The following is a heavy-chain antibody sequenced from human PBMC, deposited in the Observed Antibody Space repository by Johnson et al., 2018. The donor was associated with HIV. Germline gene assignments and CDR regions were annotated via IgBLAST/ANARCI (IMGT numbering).Heavy chain of an antibody. V-gene: IGHV3-30-3*01. CDR2: ISYDGSNK. D-gene: IGHD3-22*01. CDR1: GFTFSSYA. Sequence: QVQLVESGGGVVQPGRSLRLSCAASGFTFSSYAMYWVRQAPGKGLEWVAVISYDGSNKYYADSVKGRFTISRDNSKNTLYLQMNSLRAEDTAVYYCARPLSSGLGFDAFDIWGQGTMVTVSS. CDR3: ARPLSSGLGFDAFDI. J-gene: IGHJ3*02.